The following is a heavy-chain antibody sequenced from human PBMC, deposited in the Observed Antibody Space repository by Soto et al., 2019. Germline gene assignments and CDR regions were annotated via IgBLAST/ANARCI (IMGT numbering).Heavy chain of an antibody. V-gene: IGHV3-21*06. CDR1: GFTFSDYT. Sequence: EAQLVESGGGVVKPGGSLRLSCAASGFTFSDYTMYWVRQAPGKGLEWVSCISSSSSYIYYGDSVKGRFTISRDDAKNSLYLQMNSLRAEDTAVYYCARDCTYYGSGSYFDDYWGQGTLVTVSS. D-gene: IGHD3-10*01. CDR3: ARDCTYYGSGSYFDDY. J-gene: IGHJ4*02. CDR2: ISSSSSYI.